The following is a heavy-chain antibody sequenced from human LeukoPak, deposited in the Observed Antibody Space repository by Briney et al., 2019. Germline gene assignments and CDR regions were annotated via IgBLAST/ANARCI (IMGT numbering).Heavy chain of an antibody. CDR2: IYPGDSDT. CDR3: ARQRGYSYGPNWFDP. V-gene: IGHV5-51*01. CDR1: GYSFNSYW. J-gene: IGHJ5*02. Sequence: GESLKISCKGSGYSFNSYWISWVRQMPGKGLEWMGIIYPGDSDTRYSPSFQGQVTISADKSISTAYLQWSSLKASDTAMYYCARQRGYSYGPNWFDPWGQGTLVTVSS. D-gene: IGHD5-18*01.